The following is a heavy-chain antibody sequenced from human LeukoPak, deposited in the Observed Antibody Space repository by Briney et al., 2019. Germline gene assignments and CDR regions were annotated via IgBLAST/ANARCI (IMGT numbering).Heavy chain of an antibody. CDR3: ARYYDFWSGYFGY. CDR2: IIPIFGTA. Sequence: ASVKVSCKASGYTFTGYYMHWVRQAPGQGLEWMGGIIPIFGTANYAQKFQGRVTITADESTSTAYMELSSLRSEDTAVYYCARYYDFWSGYFGYWGQGTLVTVSS. D-gene: IGHD3-3*01. J-gene: IGHJ4*02. V-gene: IGHV1-69*13. CDR1: GYTFTGYY.